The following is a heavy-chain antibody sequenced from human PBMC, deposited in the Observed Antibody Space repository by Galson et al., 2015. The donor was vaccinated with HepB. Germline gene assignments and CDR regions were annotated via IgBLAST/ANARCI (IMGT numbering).Heavy chain of an antibody. CDR1: GFTFSDYY. V-gene: IGHV3-11*01. CDR3: AGLHQRVLAFDI. J-gene: IGHJ3*02. D-gene: IGHD4-11*01. Sequence: SLRLSCAASGFTFSDYYMSWIRQAPGKGLEWVSYISSSGSTIYYADSVKGRFTISRDNAKNSLYLQMNSLRAEDTAVYYCAGLHQRVLAFDIWGQGTMVTVSS. CDR2: ISSSGSTI.